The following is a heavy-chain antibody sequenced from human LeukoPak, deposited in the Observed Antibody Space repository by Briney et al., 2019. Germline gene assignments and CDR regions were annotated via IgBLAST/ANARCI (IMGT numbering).Heavy chain of an antibody. CDR2: ISSSSSTI. J-gene: IGHJ4*02. D-gene: IGHD3-16*01. Sequence: PGGSLRLSCAASGFTFSSYSMNWVRQAPGKGLEWVSYISSSSSTIYYADSVKGRFTISRDNAKNSLYLQMNSLRAEDTAAYYCARLTFGWLERGLDYWGQGTLVTVSS. V-gene: IGHV3-48*04. CDR1: GFTFSSYS. CDR3: ARLTFGWLERGLDY.